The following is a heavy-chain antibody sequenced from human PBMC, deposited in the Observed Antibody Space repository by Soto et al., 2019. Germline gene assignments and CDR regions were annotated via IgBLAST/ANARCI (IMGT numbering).Heavy chain of an antibody. Sequence: GGSLRLSCAASGFTFSNYGMHWVRQAPGKGLEWVAVISYDGSDKCYADSVKGRFSISRDNSKNTLYLQMNSLRAEDTAVYYCAKVTGYCXSPSCRRDYYYYYGMDVWGQGTTVTVSS. CDR1: GFTFSNYG. CDR3: AKVTGYCXSPSCRRDYYYYYGMDV. CDR2: ISYDGSDK. D-gene: IGHD2-2*01. J-gene: IGHJ6*02. V-gene: IGHV3-30*18.